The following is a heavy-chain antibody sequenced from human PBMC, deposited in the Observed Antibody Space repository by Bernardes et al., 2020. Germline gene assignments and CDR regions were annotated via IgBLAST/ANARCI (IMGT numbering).Heavy chain of an antibody. CDR1: GFILRDYW. CDR2: IKQDGSEK. V-gene: IGHV3-7*03. J-gene: IGHJ4*02. CDR3: AREGTALDFDY. Sequence: GESLGLSCAASGFILRDYWMSWVRQAPGKGLEWVANIKQDGSEKNYVDSVKGRFTISRNNDKNSLYLQMDSLRAEDTAVYYCAREGTALDFDYWGQGTLVTVSP.